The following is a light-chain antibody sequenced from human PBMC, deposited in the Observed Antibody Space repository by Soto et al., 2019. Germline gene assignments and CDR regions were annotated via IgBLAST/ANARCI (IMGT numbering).Light chain of an antibody. V-gene: IGLV1-40*01. Sequence: QSVLTQPPSVSGAPGQRVTISCTGSSSNIGAGYDVHWYQQLPGTAPKLLIYANSNRPSGVPDRFSGSKSGTSASLAITGLQAEDGADYYCQSYDNSLRVFGGGTKVTVL. CDR2: ANS. CDR3: QSYDNSLRV. J-gene: IGLJ2*01. CDR1: SSNIGAGYD.